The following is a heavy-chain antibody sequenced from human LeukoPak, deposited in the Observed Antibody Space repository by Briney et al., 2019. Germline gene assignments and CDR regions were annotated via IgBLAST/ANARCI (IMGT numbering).Heavy chain of an antibody. Sequence: GGSLRLSCAASGFTFSNAWMSWVRQAPGKGLEWVGRIKSNTDGGTTDYAAPVKGRVTISRDDSKNTLYLQMNSLKTEDTAVYYCTTDLITDFDFWGQGTLVTVSS. V-gene: IGHV3-15*01. CDR2: IKSNTDGGTT. D-gene: IGHD5-24*01. CDR1: GFTFSNAW. CDR3: TTDLITDFDF. J-gene: IGHJ4*02.